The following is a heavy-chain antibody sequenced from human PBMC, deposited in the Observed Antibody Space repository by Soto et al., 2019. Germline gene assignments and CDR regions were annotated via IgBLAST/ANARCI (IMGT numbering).Heavy chain of an antibody. J-gene: IGHJ3*02. Sequence: AETLASTFPVSGGSISSYYWSWIRQPAGKGLEWIGRIYTSGSTNYNPSLKSRVTMAVDTSKNQLSLKLSSVTAADTSVYYCERDASLADFAFDIWGQGTLVTLS. V-gene: IGHV4-4*07. CDR2: IYTSGST. D-gene: IGHD3-16*01. CDR3: ERDASLADFAFDI. CDR1: GGSISSYY.